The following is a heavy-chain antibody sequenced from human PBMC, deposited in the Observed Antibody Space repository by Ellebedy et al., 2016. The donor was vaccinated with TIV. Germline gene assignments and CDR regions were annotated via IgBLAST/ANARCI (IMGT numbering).Heavy chain of an antibody. CDR3: VAGIGWLFDY. Sequence: PGGSLRLSCEASGLTFTRNWMNWVRQAPGKGLEWVANIKQDGSERNYVDSVRGRFSISRDNAKKSLYLEMNRLRDDDTAVYYCVAGIGWLFDYWGQGTLVTVSS. V-gene: IGHV3-7*01. J-gene: IGHJ4*02. CDR2: IKQDGSER. D-gene: IGHD6-19*01. CDR1: GLTFTRNW.